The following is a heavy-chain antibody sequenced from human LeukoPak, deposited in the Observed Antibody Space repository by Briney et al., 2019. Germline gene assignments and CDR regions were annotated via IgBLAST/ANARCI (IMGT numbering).Heavy chain of an antibody. CDR2: IKRKSDGGTT. V-gene: IGHV3-15*01. CDR1: GFTFSNAW. CDR3: ATESPSLDY. J-gene: IGHJ4*02. Sequence: KPGGSLTLSCAGSGFTFSNAWMSWLRQAPGKGLEWVGCIKRKSDGGTTDYTAPVKGRFTISRDDSKNTLYLQMNSLTTEDTAVYYCATESPSLDYWGQGTRVTVSS.